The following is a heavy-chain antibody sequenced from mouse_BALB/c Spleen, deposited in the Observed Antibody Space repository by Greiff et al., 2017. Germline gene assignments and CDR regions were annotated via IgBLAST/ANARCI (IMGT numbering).Heavy chain of an antibody. D-gene: IGHD1-1*01. CDR1: GFTFSSYA. CDR2: ISSGGST. CDR3: AITTGFAY. Sequence: EVHLVESGGGLVQPGGSRKLSCAASGFTFSSYAMSWVRQTPEKRLEWVASISSGGSTYYPDSVKGRFTISRDNARNILYLQMSSLRSEDTAMYYCAITTGFAYWGQGTLVTVSA. V-gene: IGHV5-6-5*01. J-gene: IGHJ3*01.